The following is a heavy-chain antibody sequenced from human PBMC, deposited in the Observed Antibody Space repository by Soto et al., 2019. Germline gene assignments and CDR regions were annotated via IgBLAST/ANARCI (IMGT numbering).Heavy chain of an antibody. V-gene: IGHV3-23*01. J-gene: IGHJ3*02. Sequence: GGSMRLSCAASGFPFSSYAMSWVRQAPGKGLEWVSAISGSGGSTYYADSVKGRFTISRDNSKNTLYLQMNSLRAEDTAVYYCAKDSRFLEWSRGGDAFDIWGQGTMVTVSS. D-gene: IGHD3-3*01. CDR3: AKDSRFLEWSRGGDAFDI. CDR2: ISGSGGST. CDR1: GFPFSSYA.